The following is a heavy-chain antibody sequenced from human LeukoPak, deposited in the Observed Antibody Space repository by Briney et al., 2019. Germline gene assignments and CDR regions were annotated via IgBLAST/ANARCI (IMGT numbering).Heavy chain of an antibody. Sequence: GRSLRLSCAASGFTFSSYGMHWVRQAPGKGLEWVAVIWYDGSNKYYADSVKGRFTISRDNSENTLYLQMNSLGAEDTAVYYCAKPIDSDLGIAVAGTLFDYWGQGTLVTVYS. V-gene: IGHV3-33*06. D-gene: IGHD6-19*01. J-gene: IGHJ4*02. CDR1: GFTFSSYG. CDR2: IWYDGSNK. CDR3: AKPIDSDLGIAVAGTLFDY.